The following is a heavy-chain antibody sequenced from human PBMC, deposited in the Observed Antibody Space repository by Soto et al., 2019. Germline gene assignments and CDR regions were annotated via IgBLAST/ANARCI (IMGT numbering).Heavy chain of an antibody. Sequence: LQLQESGPGLVKPSETLSLSCTVSGGSVSSSTYYWGWIRQPPGKGLEWIGSFYYSGSTYYNPSLTSRGTISVDTSKNQFSLKLSSVTAADTAVYYCARRDIAVALYSWGQGTLVTVSS. CDR2: FYYSGST. D-gene: IGHD6-19*01. CDR3: ARRDIAVALYS. CDR1: GGSVSSSTYY. J-gene: IGHJ4*02. V-gene: IGHV4-39*01.